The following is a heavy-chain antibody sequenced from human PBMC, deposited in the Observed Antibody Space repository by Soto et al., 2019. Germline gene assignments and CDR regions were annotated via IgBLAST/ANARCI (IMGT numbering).Heavy chain of an antibody. J-gene: IGHJ5*02. D-gene: IGHD2-21*02. Sequence: SDTLSLTSGVSGGTVAISHWWSWVSQSPGRGLEWIGNVYHTGDTNFNPSLQSRVTFSVDKSNNQFSLRLTSVTAADTAVYFCAREIVTAGGNNYFDPWGPGTLVTVSS. CDR3: AREIVTAGGNNYFDP. CDR2: VYHTGDT. CDR1: GGTVAISHW. V-gene: IGHV4-4*02.